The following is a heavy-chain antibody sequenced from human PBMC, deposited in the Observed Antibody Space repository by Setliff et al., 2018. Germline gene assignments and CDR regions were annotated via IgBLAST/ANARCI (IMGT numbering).Heavy chain of an antibody. CDR1: GGTFNSFA. D-gene: IGHD5-18*01. CDR3: AREGVDTRSSTDYRYYMDV. J-gene: IGHJ6*03. Sequence: SVKVSCKASGGTFNSFAINWVRQAPGQGLEWMGGTIPIFGSTNYAQKFQDRVTIITDESTSTAYMELRSLRTEDTAVYYCAREGVDTRSSTDYRYYMDVWGKGTTVTVSS. V-gene: IGHV1-69*05. CDR2: TIPIFGST.